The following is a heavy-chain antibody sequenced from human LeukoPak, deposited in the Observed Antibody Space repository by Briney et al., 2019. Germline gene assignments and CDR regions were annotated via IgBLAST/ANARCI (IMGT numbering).Heavy chain of an antibody. CDR1: GGTFSSYS. Sequence: GASVKVSCKASGGTFSSYSMSWVRQAPGQGLEWMGWIIPIFGTANYAQKFQGRVTITADTSTSTAYMELSSLRSEDTAVYYCARQIWLGGGGYYGMDVWGKGTTVTVSS. V-gene: IGHV1-69*06. CDR3: ARQIWLGGGGYYGMDV. D-gene: IGHD3-10*01. CDR2: IIPIFGTA. J-gene: IGHJ6*04.